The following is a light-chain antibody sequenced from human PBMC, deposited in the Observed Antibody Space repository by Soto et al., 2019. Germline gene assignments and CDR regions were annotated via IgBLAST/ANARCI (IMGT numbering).Light chain of an antibody. CDR2: GAS. CDR3: QQYDTSPTT. Sequence: IVLTQSPGTLSLSPGERATVSCRASQSVGSYLAWYQQKPGQAPRLLIFGASSRVIGVPGRFSGSGSRTDFTLTISRLEPEDFAVYYCQQYDTSPTTFGQGARLDIK. J-gene: IGKJ5*01. CDR1: QSVGSY. V-gene: IGKV3-20*01.